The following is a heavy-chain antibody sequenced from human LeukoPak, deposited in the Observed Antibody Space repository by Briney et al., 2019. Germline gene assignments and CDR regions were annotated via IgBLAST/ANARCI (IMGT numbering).Heavy chain of an antibody. CDR3: AREGVRYFDWLLYPFDY. CDR2: ISWNSGSL. CDR1: GFTFDDYA. Sequence: GGSLRLSCAASGFTFDDYAMHWVRQAPGKGLEWVSGISWNSGSLVYADSVKGRFTISRDNAKNSLYLQMNSLRAEDTAVYYCAREGVRYFDWLLYPFDYWGQGTLVTVSS. V-gene: IGHV3-9*01. D-gene: IGHD3-9*01. J-gene: IGHJ4*02.